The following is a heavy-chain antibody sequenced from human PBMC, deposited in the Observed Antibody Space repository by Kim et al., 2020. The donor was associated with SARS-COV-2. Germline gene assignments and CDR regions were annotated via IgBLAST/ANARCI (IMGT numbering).Heavy chain of an antibody. CDR1: GFRFSGYS. D-gene: IGHD6-19*01. Sequence: GGSLRLSCAASGFRFSGYSMNWVRQTPGKGLQWVAYISRTGSPIFYAESLRGRFTISRDNARSSVFLEMSSLRDEDTGLYYCARDTPESAVAASFDFWG. CDR3: ARDTPESAVAASFDF. J-gene: IGHJ4*01. V-gene: IGHV3-48*02. CDR2: ISRTGSPI.